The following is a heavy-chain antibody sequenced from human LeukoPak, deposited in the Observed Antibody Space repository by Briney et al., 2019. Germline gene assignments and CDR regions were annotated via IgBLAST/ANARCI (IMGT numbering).Heavy chain of an antibody. J-gene: IGHJ4*02. CDR3: ARGGNSWYADY. CDR1: GGSISSYY. Sequence: SETLSLTCTVSGGSISSYYWSWIRQPPGKGLEWIGYIYYSGSTNYNPSLKSRVTISVDTSKNQFSLKLSSVTAADTAVYYCARGGNSWYADYWGQGTLVTVSS. D-gene: IGHD6-13*01. CDR2: IYYSGST. V-gene: IGHV4-59*01.